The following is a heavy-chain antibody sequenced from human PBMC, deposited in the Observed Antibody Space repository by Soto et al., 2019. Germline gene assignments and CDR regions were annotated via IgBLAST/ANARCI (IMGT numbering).Heavy chain of an antibody. D-gene: IGHD2-15*01. CDR3: ASYIYRDAVAATHIGWFDP. J-gene: IGHJ5*02. Sequence: SETLSLTCAVYGGSFSGYYWSWIRQPPGKGLEWIGEINHSGSTNYNPSLKSRVTISVDTSKNXFSXXLSSXTAADTAXYYCASYIYRDAVAATHIGWFDPWGQGTLVTVSS. CDR1: GGSFSGYY. V-gene: IGHV4-34*01. CDR2: INHSGST.